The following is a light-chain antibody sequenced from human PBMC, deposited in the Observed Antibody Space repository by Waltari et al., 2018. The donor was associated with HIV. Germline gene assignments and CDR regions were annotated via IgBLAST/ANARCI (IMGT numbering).Light chain of an antibody. CDR3: SSLGDANSLL. Sequence: HSALTQPASVSGSLGQSITISCTTASADIGNFVSWYQQFPGQAPQLIFYQVNRRPSETPYRFSASKSGDTASLTISGLLPEDEADYFCSSLGDANSLLFGGGTHLTVL. J-gene: IGLJ3*02. CDR2: QVN. CDR1: SADIGNF. V-gene: IGLV2-14*01.